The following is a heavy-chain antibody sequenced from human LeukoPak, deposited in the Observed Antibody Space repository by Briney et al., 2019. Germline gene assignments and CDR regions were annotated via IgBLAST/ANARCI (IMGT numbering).Heavy chain of an antibody. D-gene: IGHD3-10*01. CDR3: AKDFGGSGLLWYFDL. CDR1: GFTFTTYG. J-gene: IGHJ2*01. V-gene: IGHV3-30*02. Sequence: GRSLRLSCAASGFTFTTYGMHWVRQAPGKGLEWVAFIPYNERNKYYADSVKGRFTISRDNSKNMVHLQMNSVRAEDTAVYYCAKDFGGSGLLWYFDLWGRGTLVIVSS. CDR2: IPYNERNK.